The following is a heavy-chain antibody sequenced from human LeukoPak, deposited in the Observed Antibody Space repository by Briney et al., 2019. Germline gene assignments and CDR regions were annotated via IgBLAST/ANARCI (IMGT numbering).Heavy chain of an antibody. V-gene: IGHV4-39*07. CDR2: IYYSGST. D-gene: IGHD3-9*01. CDR1: GGSISSSSYY. J-gene: IGHJ5*02. CDR3: ARSWGFDWLADNWFDP. Sequence: SETLSLTCTVSGGSISSSSYYWGWIRQPPGKGLEWIGSIYYSGSTYYNPSLKSRVTISVDTSKNQFSLKLSSVTAADTAVYYCARSWGFDWLADNWFDPWGQGALVTVSS.